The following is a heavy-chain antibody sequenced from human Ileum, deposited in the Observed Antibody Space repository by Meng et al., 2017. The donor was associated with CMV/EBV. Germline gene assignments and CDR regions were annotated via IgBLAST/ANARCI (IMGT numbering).Heavy chain of an antibody. D-gene: IGHD3-16*01. CDR2: IYHGGST. V-gene: IGHV4-4*07. CDR1: GDSITSFY. J-gene: IGHJ4*02. Sequence: QVHLQESGPGLVKPSENLYLTCTVSGDSITSFYWSWIRQPAGKALEWIGRIYHGGSTNYNPSLKSRVTLSVDTSKNQFSMRLTSVTAADTAVYYCARGPGGFGDFNFDYWGQGTLVTVSS. CDR3: ARGPGGFGDFNFDY.